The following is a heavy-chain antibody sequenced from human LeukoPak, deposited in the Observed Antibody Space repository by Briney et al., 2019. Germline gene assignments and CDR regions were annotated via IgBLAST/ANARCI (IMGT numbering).Heavy chain of an antibody. V-gene: IGHV3-64D*06. CDR3: LKTDYAGTDY. CDR2: IGSNGEST. D-gene: IGHD4/OR15-4a*01. CDR1: GFIFSNYA. Sequence: PGGSLRLSCSASGFIFSNYAIHWVRQAPGKGLEFVSAIGSNGESTYYADSVKGRFTISRDNSKNTLYLQMSSLRVEDTAVYHCLKTDYAGTDYWGQGTLVTVSS. J-gene: IGHJ4*02.